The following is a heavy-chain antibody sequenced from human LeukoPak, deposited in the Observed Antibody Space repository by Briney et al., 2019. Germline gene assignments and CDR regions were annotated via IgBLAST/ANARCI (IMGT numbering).Heavy chain of an antibody. D-gene: IGHD4-23*01. CDR1: GGSFSGYY. J-gene: IGHJ6*02. Sequence: SETLSLTCAVYGGSFSGYYWSWIRQPPGKGLEWIGEINHSGCTNYNPSLKSRVTISVDTSKNQFSLKLSSVTAADTAVYYCARQTDDYGGNYGMDVWGQGTMVTVSS. CDR3: ARQTDDYGGNYGMDV. CDR2: INHSGCT. V-gene: IGHV4-34*01.